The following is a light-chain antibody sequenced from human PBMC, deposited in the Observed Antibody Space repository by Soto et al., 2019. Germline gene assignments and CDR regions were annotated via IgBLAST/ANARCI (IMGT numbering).Light chain of an antibody. CDR1: SSDVGGSNY. J-gene: IGLJ1*01. Sequence: QSALTQPASVSGSPGQSITISCTGTSSDVGGSNYVSWYQQHPGKAPKLMIYDVSYRPSGVSNRFSGSKSGNMASLTISGLQAEDEADYYCTSYTSSSTLYVFGTGTQLTVL. V-gene: IGLV2-14*01. CDR2: DVS. CDR3: TSYTSSSTLYV.